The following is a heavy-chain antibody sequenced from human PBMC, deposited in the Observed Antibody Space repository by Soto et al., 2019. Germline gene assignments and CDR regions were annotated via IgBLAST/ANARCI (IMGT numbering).Heavy chain of an antibody. CDR3: ARGIAVAGPHPYGMDV. V-gene: IGHV3-11*05. CDR2: ISSSSSYT. D-gene: IGHD6-19*01. Sequence: QVQLVESGGGLVKPGGSLRLSCAASGFTFSDYYMSWIRQAPGKGLEWVSYISSSSSYTNYADSVKGRFTISRDNAKNSLYLQMNSLRAEDTAVYYCARGIAVAGPHPYGMDVWGQGTTVTVSS. CDR1: GFTFSDYY. J-gene: IGHJ6*02.